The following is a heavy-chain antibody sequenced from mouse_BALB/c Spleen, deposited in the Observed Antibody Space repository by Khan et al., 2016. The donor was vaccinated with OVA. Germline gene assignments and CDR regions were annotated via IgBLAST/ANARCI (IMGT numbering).Heavy chain of an antibody. J-gene: IGHJ1*01. Sequence: VQLQESGPGLVAPSQSLSITCTVSGFSLTTYGVNWVRQPPGKGLEWLGVIWGDGSTNYHSALISRLSITKDNSTSQVFLKLNSLQSDDTATYCCAKSKVWYFDDWGEGTTVTVSS. CDR1: GFSLTTYG. CDR2: IWGDGST. V-gene: IGHV2-3*01. CDR3: AKSKVWYFDD.